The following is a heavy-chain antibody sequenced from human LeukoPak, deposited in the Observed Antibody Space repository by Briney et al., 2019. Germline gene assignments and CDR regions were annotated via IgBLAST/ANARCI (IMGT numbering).Heavy chain of an antibody. CDR3: GRGTFYGDYVDY. Sequence: SETLSLTCTVSGGSISSYYWSWIRQPPGKGLEWIGEINHSGSTHYNPSLRSRVAISVDTSKDQFSLKLSSVTAADTAVYYCGRGTFYGDYVDYWGQGTLVTVSS. CDR2: INHSGST. CDR1: GGSISSYY. J-gene: IGHJ4*02. D-gene: IGHD4-17*01. V-gene: IGHV4-34*01.